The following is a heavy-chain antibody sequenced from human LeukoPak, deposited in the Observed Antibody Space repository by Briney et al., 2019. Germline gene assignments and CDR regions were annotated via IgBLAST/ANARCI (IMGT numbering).Heavy chain of an antibody. D-gene: IGHD6-13*01. CDR2: IHTNGNT. CDR1: GLTVSSNY. V-gene: IGHV3-53*01. CDR3: ASSRTAASSNWFDP. Sequence: HPGGSLRLSCAASGLTVSSNYMTWVRQAPGKGLEWVSIIHTNGNTYYADSVKGRFTISRDNSKNTLYLQMNSLRTEDTAVYYCASSRTAASSNWFDPWGQGTLVTVSS. J-gene: IGHJ5*02.